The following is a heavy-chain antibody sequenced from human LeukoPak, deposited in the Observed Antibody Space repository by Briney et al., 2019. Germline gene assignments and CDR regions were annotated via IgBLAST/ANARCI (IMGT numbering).Heavy chain of an antibody. V-gene: IGHV1-69*04. Sequence: EASVKVSCKASGGTFSSYAISWVRQAPGQGLEWMGRIIPILGIANYAQKFQGRVTITADKSTSTAYMELSSLRSEDTAVYYCARNLNSGSYFDYWGQGTLVTVSS. CDR1: GGTFSSYA. CDR3: ARNLNSGSYFDY. CDR2: IIPILGIA. D-gene: IGHD1-26*01. J-gene: IGHJ4*02.